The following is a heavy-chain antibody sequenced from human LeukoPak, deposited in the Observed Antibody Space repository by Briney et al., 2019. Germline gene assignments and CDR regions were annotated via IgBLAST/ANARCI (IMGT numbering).Heavy chain of an antibody. CDR1: GFTFSSYG. CDR3: AKGPEYRRGWYVGGFDW. CDR2: IWYDGGSK. J-gene: IGHJ4*02. Sequence: PGGSLRLSCAASGFTFSSYGMHWVRQAPGKGLEWVAVIWYDGGSKYYADSVKGRFTISRDNSKNTVYLVMDGLRAEDTAIYYCAKGPEYRRGWYVGGFDWWGQGTLVTVSS. D-gene: IGHD6-19*01. V-gene: IGHV3-33*06.